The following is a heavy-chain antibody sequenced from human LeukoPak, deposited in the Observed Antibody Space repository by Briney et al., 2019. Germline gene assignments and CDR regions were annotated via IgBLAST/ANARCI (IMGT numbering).Heavy chain of an antibody. D-gene: IGHD3-10*01. CDR2: ISDRGGST. CDR1: GFAFGSYA. V-gene: IGHV3-23*01. J-gene: IGHJ4*02. Sequence: GGSLRLSCAASGFAFGSYAMSWVRQAPGKGLEWVSGISDRGGSTYYADSVKGRFTISRDNPKNTLYLQMNSLRAEDTAVYYCAKTLYYYGSGSSYYFDYWGQGTLVTVSS. CDR3: AKTLYYYGSGSSYYFDY.